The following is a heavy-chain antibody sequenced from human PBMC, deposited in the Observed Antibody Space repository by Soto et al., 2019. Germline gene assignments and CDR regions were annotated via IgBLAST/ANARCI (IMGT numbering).Heavy chain of an antibody. CDR2: ISAYNGNT. D-gene: IGHD3-3*01. CDR3: ARDRQLRFLEWLKYYGMDV. V-gene: IGHV1-18*01. J-gene: IGHJ6*02. Sequence: ASVKVSCKASGYTFTSYGISWVRQAPGQGLEWMGWISAYNGNTNYAQKLQGRVTMTTDTSTSTAYMELRSLRSDDTAVYYCARDRQLRFLEWLKYYGMDVWGQGTTVTVYS. CDR1: GYTFTSYG.